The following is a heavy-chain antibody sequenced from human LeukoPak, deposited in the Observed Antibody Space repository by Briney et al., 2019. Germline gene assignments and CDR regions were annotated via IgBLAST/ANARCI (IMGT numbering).Heavy chain of an antibody. V-gene: IGHV3-33*01. CDR2: IWYDGSNK. D-gene: IGHD5-18*01. CDR1: GFTFSNYG. CDR3: ARDFGWIQLWLGS. Sequence: GGSLRLSCAASGFTFSNYGMHWVRQAPGKGLEWVAVIWYDGSNKYYGDSVKGRFTISRDNSKNTLYLQMNSLRAEDTAVYYCARDFGWIQLWLGSWGQGTLVTVSS. J-gene: IGHJ5*02.